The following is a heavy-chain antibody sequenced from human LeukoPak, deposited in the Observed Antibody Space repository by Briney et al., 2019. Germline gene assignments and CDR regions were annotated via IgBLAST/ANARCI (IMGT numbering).Heavy chain of an antibody. CDR1: GFTFHTYA. Sequence: GGSLRLSCTASGFTFHTYAMAWVRQAPGKGLEWVSALTAGGGFAYYADSVKGRFTISRDNSKNILSLQMSSLRVEDTAVYYCARESPDIGQQLVHPAWDYWGQGTLVTVSS. CDR2: LTAGGGFA. CDR3: ARESPDIGQQLVHPAWDY. D-gene: IGHD6-13*01. J-gene: IGHJ4*02. V-gene: IGHV3-23*01.